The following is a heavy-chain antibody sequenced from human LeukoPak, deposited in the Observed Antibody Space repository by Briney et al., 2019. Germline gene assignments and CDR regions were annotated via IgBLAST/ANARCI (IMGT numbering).Heavy chain of an antibody. CDR3: ARDSVVAVVFDY. J-gene: IGHJ4*02. V-gene: IGHV3-21*01. D-gene: IGHD5-12*01. CDR2: ISSSSSYI. CDR1: GFTFSSYS. Sequence: GGSLRLSCAASGFTFSSYSMNWVRQAPGKGLEWVSSISSSSSYIYYADSVKGRFTISRDSAKNSLYLQMNSLRAEDTAVYYCARDSVVAVVFDYWGQGTLVTVSS.